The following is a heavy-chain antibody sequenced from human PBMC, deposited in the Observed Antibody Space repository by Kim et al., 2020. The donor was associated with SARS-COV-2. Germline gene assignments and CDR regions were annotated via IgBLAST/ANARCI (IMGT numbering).Heavy chain of an antibody. Sequence: CADSVKGRFTISRDNSKSTLYLQMNSLRAEDTAVYYCAKDLSIAAAWDYWGQGTLVTVSS. D-gene: IGHD6-13*01. J-gene: IGHJ4*02. CDR3: AKDLSIAAAWDY. V-gene: IGHV3-23*01.